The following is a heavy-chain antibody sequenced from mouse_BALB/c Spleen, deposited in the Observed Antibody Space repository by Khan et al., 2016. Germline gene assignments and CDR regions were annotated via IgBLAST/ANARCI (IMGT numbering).Heavy chain of an antibody. J-gene: IGHJ1*01. V-gene: IGHV1S136*01. D-gene: IGHD2-1*01. CDR3: ARSGNYGGYFDV. Sequence: VQLKQSGPKLVKPGASVKMSCKASGYTFTSYVMHWVKQKPGQGLEWIGYINPYNDGTKYNEKFKGKATLTSDKSSSTAYMELSSLTSEDSAVYYCARSGNYGGYFDVWGAGTTVTVSS. CDR2: INPYNDGT. CDR1: GYTFTSYV.